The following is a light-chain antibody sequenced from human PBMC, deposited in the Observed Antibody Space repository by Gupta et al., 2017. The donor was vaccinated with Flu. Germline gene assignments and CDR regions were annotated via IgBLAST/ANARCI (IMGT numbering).Light chain of an antibody. J-gene: IGKJ4*01. CDR3: QQDGSSPLT. CDR1: QSVSSSY. V-gene: IGKV3-20*01. CDR2: GAS. Sequence: IVLTPSPGTLSLSPGERATLSCRASQSVSSSYLAWYQQKPGQAPRLLIYGASSRATGIPDRFSGSGSGTDFTLTISRLEPEDFAVYYCQQDGSSPLTFGGGTKVEIK.